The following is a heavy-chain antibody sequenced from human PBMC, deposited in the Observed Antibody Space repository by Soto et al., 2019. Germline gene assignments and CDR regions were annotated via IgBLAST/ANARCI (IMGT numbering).Heavy chain of an antibody. V-gene: IGHV1-46*01. CDR2: INPSGGST. Sequence: ASVKVSCKASGYTFTSYYMHWGRQAPGQGLEWMGIINPSGGSTSYAQKFQGRVTMTRDTSTSTVYMELSSLRSEDTAVDYCAREVRYCSGGSSYWFDPWGQGTLVTVSS. J-gene: IGHJ5*02. D-gene: IGHD2-15*01. CDR1: GYTFTSYY. CDR3: AREVRYCSGGSSYWFDP.